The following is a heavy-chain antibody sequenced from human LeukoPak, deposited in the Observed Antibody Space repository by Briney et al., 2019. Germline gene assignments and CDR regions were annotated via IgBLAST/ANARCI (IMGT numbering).Heavy chain of an antibody. J-gene: IGHJ4*02. CDR3: ARYIYDSSGYLVDW. Sequence: GESLKISCKGSGYSFTNYWIGWVRQMPGKGLEWMGIIYPGDSHTTYSPSFQGQVTISADKSISTAYLQWSSLKASDTAMYYCARYIYDSSGYLVDWWGQGTLVTVSS. CDR1: GYSFTNYW. D-gene: IGHD3-22*01. CDR2: IYPGDSHT. V-gene: IGHV5-51*01.